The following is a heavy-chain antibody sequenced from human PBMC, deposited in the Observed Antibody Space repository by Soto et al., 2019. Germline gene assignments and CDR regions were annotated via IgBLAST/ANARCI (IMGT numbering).Heavy chain of an antibody. Sequence: GGSLRLSCSASGFTFSSYAMHWVRQAPGKGLEYVSAISSNGGSTYYADSVKGRFTISRDNSKNTLYLQMNSLRAEDTAVYYCARNYYDSSGYHVDAFDIWGQGTMVTVSS. V-gene: IGHV3-64*04. CDR2: ISSNGGST. CDR3: ARNYYDSSGYHVDAFDI. D-gene: IGHD3-22*01. J-gene: IGHJ3*02. CDR1: GFTFSSYA.